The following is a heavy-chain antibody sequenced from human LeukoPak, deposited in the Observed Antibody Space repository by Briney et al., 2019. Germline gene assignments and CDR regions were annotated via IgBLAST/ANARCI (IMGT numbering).Heavy chain of an antibody. CDR1: GGSISSYF. D-gene: IGHD3-22*01. J-gene: IGHJ4*02. CDR3: ARGRPDYYDGSGYYFDS. Sequence: SETLSLTCTVSGGSISSYFWSWIRQPPGKGLEWIAYIYYSGSTNYNPSLKSRVTISVDTSKNQFSLKLSSVTAADTAVYYCARGRPDYYDGSGYYFDSWGQGTLVTVSS. CDR2: IYYSGST. V-gene: IGHV4-59*01.